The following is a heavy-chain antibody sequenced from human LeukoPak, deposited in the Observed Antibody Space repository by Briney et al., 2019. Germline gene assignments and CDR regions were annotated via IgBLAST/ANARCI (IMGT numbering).Heavy chain of an antibody. J-gene: IGHJ4*02. CDR3: AREDIVATIYY. Sequence: GGSLRLSCAASGFTFSSYWMSWVRQAPGKGPEWVANIKQDGSEKYYVDSVKGRFTTSRDNAKNSLYLQMNSLRAEDTAVYYCAREDIVATIYYWGQGTLVTVSS. V-gene: IGHV3-7*01. D-gene: IGHD5-12*01. CDR1: GFTFSSYW. CDR2: IKQDGSEK.